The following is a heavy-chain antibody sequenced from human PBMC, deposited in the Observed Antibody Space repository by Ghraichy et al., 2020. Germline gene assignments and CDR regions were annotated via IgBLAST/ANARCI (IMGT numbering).Heavy chain of an antibody. CDR3: ARVISGWYFDY. CDR1: GGSISSGGYY. D-gene: IGHD6-19*01. J-gene: IGHJ4*02. Sequence: SETLSLTCTVSGGSISSGGYYWSWIRQHPGKGLEWIGYIYYSGSTYYNPSLKSQVTISVDTSKNQFSLKMSSVTAADTAVYYCARVISGWYFDYLGQGTLVTVSS. CDR2: IYYSGST. V-gene: IGHV4-31*01.